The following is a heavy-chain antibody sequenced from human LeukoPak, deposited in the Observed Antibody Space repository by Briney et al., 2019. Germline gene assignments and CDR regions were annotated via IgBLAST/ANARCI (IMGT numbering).Heavy chain of an antibody. CDR3: ARDSSRYCSSTSCYSGYMDV. D-gene: IGHD2-2*01. CDR1: GGTFSSYA. CDR2: IIPIFGTA. Sequence: GASVKVSCKASGGTFSSYAISWVRQAPGQGLEWMGGIIPIFGTANYAQKFQGRVTITTDESTSTAYMELSSLRSEDTAVYYCARDSSRYCSSTSCYSGYMDVWGKGTTVTVSS. V-gene: IGHV1-69*05. J-gene: IGHJ6*03.